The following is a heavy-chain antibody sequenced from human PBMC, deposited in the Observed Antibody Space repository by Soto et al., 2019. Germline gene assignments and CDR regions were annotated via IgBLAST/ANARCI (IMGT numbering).Heavy chain of an antibody. J-gene: IGHJ4*02. CDR3: ARGGIGGIYDY. D-gene: IGHD3-16*02. CDR2: ISGGSHYI. Sequence: EVQLVESGGGLVEPGGSLRLSCAASGFTFSDYAMHWVRQAPGKGLEWVSSISGGSHYIYHADSVKGRFTISRDNAKNSLYLQMNSLRAEDTALYSCARGGIGGIYDYWGQGTLVTVSS. CDR1: GFTFSDYA. V-gene: IGHV3-21*01.